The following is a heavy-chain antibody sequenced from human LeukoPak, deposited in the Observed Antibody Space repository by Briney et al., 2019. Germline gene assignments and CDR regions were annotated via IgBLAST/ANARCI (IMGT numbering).Heavy chain of an antibody. D-gene: IGHD3-10*01. CDR2: ISSSSYT. CDR1: GFTFSVYY. V-gene: IGHV3-11*06. CDR3: ARGGGITMVRGVSDAFDI. J-gene: IGHJ3*02. Sequence: GGSLRLSCAASGFTFSVYYMSWIRQAPGRGLEWVSYISSSSYTNYADSVKGRFTISRDNAKNSLYLQMNSLRAEDTAVYYCARGGGITMVRGVSDAFDIWGQGTMVTVSS.